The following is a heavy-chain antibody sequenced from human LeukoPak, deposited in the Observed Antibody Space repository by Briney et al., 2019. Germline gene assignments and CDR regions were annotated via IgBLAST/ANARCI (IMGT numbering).Heavy chain of an antibody. CDR3: ARGAAARSRSSSVDY. V-gene: IGHV4-38-2*02. J-gene: IGHJ4*02. D-gene: IGHD6-6*01. CDR2: IFHSGST. Sequence: SETLSLTCSVSGYSISSGFYWGWIRQPPGKGLEWIGSIFHSGSTYYNPSLKSRVTMSVDTSKNQFSLKLSSVTAADTAVYYCARGAAARSRSSSVDYWGQGTLVTVSS. CDR1: GYSISSGFY.